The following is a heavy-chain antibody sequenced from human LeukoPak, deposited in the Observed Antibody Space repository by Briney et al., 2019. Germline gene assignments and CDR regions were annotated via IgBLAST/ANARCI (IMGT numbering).Heavy chain of an antibody. CDR1: GFTFRNYW. CDR3: ARGEAYSSGWYPPSHFDY. Sequence: GGSLRLSCAASGFTFRNYWMNWVRQAPGKGLEWVSLISGGDTKYYADSVKGRFTISRDTSKNTVYLQMNSLRAEDTAVYYCARGEAYSSGWYPPSHFDYWGQGTLVTVSS. V-gene: IGHV3-66*01. J-gene: IGHJ4*02. CDR2: ISGGDTK. D-gene: IGHD6-19*01.